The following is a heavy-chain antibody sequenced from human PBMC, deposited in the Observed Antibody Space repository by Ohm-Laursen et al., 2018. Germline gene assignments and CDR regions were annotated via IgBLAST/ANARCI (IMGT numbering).Heavy chain of an antibody. V-gene: IGHV3-30*18. CDR3: AKDWGMTTEHDY. Sequence: SLRLSCTASGFTFSSYGMHWVRQAPGKGLEWVAVISYDGSNKYYGDSVKGRFTISRDNSKNTLYLQMNSLRAEDTAVYYCAKDWGMTTEHDYWGQGALVTVSS. J-gene: IGHJ4*02. D-gene: IGHD4-17*01. CDR1: GFTFSSYG. CDR2: ISYDGSNK.